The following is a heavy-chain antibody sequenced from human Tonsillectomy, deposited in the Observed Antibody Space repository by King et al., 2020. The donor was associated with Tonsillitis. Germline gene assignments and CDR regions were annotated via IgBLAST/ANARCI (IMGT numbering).Heavy chain of an antibody. CDR3: TRGLYTITASDV. V-gene: IGHV4-39*01. J-gene: IGHJ6*02. D-gene: IGHD2-2*02. Sequence: VQLQESGPGLVKPSETLSLTCTVSGGSISSSTYYWGWIRQPPGKGLEWIGSGFYGGITYCNPSLKSRVTLSVHTSRNQFSMRLSSVTASDTAVYYCTRGLYTITASDVWGQGTTVTVSS. CDR2: GFYGGIT. CDR1: GGSISSSTYY.